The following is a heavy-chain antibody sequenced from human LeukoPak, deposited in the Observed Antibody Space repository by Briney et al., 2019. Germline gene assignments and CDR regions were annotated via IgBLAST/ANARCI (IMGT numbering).Heavy chain of an antibody. CDR2: ISGSGGST. CDR1: GFTFSSYE. V-gene: IGHV3-23*01. J-gene: IGHJ6*03. Sequence: GGSLRLSCAASGFTFSSYEMNWVRQAPGKGLEWVSAISGSGGSTYYADSVKGRFTISRDNSKNTLYLQMNSLRAEDTAVYYCAGTHTIAAAGERNYYYYMDVWGKGTTVTISS. CDR3: AGTHTIAAAGERNYYYYMDV. D-gene: IGHD6-13*01.